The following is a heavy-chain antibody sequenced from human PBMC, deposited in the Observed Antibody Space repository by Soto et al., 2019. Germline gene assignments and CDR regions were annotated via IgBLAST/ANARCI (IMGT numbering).Heavy chain of an antibody. CDR3: ARDQSGIGWYVDWFDP. CDR2: INAGNGNT. Sequence: ASVKVSCKASGYTFNSHAIHWMRQAPGQRLEWMGWINAGNGNTYYSEKFKGRVSLTRDTVATTVYTELTSLTSEDTGVYYCARDQSGIGWYVDWFDPWGQGTLVTVSS. D-gene: IGHD6-19*01. J-gene: IGHJ5*02. CDR1: GYTFNSHA. V-gene: IGHV1-3*01.